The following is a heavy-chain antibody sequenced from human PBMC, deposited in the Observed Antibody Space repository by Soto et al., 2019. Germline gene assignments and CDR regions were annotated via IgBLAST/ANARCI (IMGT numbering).Heavy chain of an antibody. CDR3: ARSSLGVVAATIAFDI. D-gene: IGHD2-15*01. CDR1: GYTFTGYY. CDR2: INPNSGGT. Sequence: GASVKVSSKASGYTFTGYYMHWVRQAPGQGLEWMGWINPNSGGTNYAQKFQGWVTMTRDTSISTAYMELSRLRSDDTAVYYCARSSLGVVAATIAFDIWGQGTMVTVSS. J-gene: IGHJ3*02. V-gene: IGHV1-2*04.